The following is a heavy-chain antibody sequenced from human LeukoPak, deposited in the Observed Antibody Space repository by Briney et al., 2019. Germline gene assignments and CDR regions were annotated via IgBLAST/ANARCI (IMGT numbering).Heavy chain of an antibody. CDR1: GFTFSSYS. J-gene: IGHJ4*02. CDR3: ARGATYSSSSPDY. D-gene: IGHD6-6*01. CDR2: ISSSGSYI. V-gene: IGHV3-21*01. Sequence: PGGSLRLSCAASGFTFSSYSMNWVRQAPGKGLEWVSAISSSGSYIYYADSVKGRFTISRGNAKNSLYLQMNSLRAEDTAVYYCARGATYSSSSPDYWGQGTLVTVSS.